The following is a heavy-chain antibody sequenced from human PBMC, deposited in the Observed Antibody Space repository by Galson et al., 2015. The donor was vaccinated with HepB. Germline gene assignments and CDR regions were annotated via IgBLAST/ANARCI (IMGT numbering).Heavy chain of an antibody. Sequence: SLRLSCAASGFTFSSYAMHGVRQAPGKGLEWVAVISYDGSNKYYADSVKGRFTISRDNSKNTLYLQMNSLRAEDTAVYYCAKEMLTMIVVLSHDAFDIWGQGTMVTVSS. CDR3: AKEMLTMIVVLSHDAFDI. V-gene: IGHV3-30*04. CDR2: ISYDGSNK. J-gene: IGHJ3*02. CDR1: GFTFSSYA. D-gene: IGHD3-22*01.